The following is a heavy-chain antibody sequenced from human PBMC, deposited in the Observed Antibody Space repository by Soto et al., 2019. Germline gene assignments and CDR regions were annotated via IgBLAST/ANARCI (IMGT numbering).Heavy chain of an antibody. CDR3: ATLSCNSRTCQLPGRFDP. CDR2: LDYSGST. CDR1: GDSISSGDSF. J-gene: IGHJ5*02. V-gene: IGHV4-30-4*01. Sequence: SETLSLTCTVSGDSISSGDSFWCVLRHPPGTRLERLDNLDYSGSTYYNPILKSRLTIAVDTTKNQFTLQLKSMTAADTAVYYCATLSCNSRTCQLPGRFDPWGPGPLVPVST. D-gene: IGHD2-2*01.